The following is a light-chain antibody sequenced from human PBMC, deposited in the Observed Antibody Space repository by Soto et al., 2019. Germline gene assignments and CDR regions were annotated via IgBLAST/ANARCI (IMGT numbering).Light chain of an antibody. V-gene: IGLV7-43*01. CDR3: LLYYGGAHLWV. CDR1: NGAVTSGYY. J-gene: IGLJ3*02. CDR2: TTN. Sequence: QAVVTQEPSMTVSPGGTVTITCASSNGAVTSGYYTNWFQQNPGQAPRAVIYTTNKLHSLTPARFSGSLLGDKAALTLSGVKAGDEAEYYCLLYYGGAHLWVFGGCTKLTVL.